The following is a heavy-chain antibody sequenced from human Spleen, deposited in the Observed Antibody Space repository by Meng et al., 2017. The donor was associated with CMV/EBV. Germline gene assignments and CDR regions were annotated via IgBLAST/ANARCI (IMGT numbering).Heavy chain of an antibody. D-gene: IGHD1-26*01. CDR1: GYTFTGYY. CDR3: AREEGGSFGH. J-gene: IGHJ5*02. V-gene: IGHV1-2*02. Sequence: ASVKVSCKASGYTFTGYYMHWVRQAPGQGLEWMGWIHPNSGGTNYPQKFQGRVTMTRDRSMRTVYMELSRLTSVDTAVYFCAREEGGSFGHWGQGALVTVSS. CDR2: IHPNSGGT.